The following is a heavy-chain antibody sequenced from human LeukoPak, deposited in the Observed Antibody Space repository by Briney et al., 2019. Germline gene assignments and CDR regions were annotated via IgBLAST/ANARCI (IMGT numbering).Heavy chain of an antibody. Sequence: GGSLRLSCAASGFTFSSYAMSWVREAPGKGVEWVSTITDNGRSTFYADSVKCRFTISRDNSKKTLYLQVNSLRAEDTAVYYWAVRLTYTASWYLHFDDWGQGTLVTVSS. CDR2: ITDNGRST. D-gene: IGHD6-13*01. J-gene: IGHJ4*02. CDR1: GFTFSSYA. CDR3: AVRLTYTASWYLHFDD. V-gene: IGHV3-23*01.